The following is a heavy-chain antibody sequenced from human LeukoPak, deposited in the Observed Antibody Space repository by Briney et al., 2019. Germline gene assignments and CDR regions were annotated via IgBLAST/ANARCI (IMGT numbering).Heavy chain of an antibody. CDR2: ISAYNGNT. J-gene: IGHJ6*03. CDR1: GYTFTSYG. D-gene: IGHD3-10*01. Sequence: GASVKVSCKASGYTFTSYGISWVRQAPGQGLEWMGWISAYNGNTNYAQKLQGRVTMTTDTSSSTAYMELRSLRSDDTAVYYCARDRLVRQEYYYYYMDVWGKGTTVTVSS. CDR3: ARDRLVRQEYYYYYMDV. V-gene: IGHV1-18*01.